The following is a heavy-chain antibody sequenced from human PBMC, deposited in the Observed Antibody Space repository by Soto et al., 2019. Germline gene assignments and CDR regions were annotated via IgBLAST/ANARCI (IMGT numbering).Heavy chain of an antibody. J-gene: IGHJ4*02. CDR2: IIPIFGTA. CDR3: ARDPAAGTDDY. D-gene: IGHD6-13*01. V-gene: IGHV1-69*06. Sequence: QVQLVQSGAEVKKPGSSVKVSCKASGGTFSSYAISWVRQAPGQGLEWMGGIIPIFGTANYAQKFQGRVTITADKPTSKAYRELGSLRFEDRAVYYWARDPAAGTDDYWGKGTLVTVSP. CDR1: GGTFSSYA.